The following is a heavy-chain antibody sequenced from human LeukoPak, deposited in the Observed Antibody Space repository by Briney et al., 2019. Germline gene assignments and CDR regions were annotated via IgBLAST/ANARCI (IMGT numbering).Heavy chain of an antibody. CDR2: ISGSGGST. J-gene: IGHJ4*02. D-gene: IGHD3-16*02. CDR3: AKDVDYDYVWGSYRYAGYFDY. Sequence: GGSLRLSCAASGFTFSSYEMNWVRQAPGKGLEWVSAISGSGGSTYYADSVKGRFTISRDNSKNTLYLQMNSLRAEDTAVYYCAKDVDYDYVWGSYRYAGYFDYWGQGTLVTVSS. CDR1: GFTFSSYE. V-gene: IGHV3-23*01.